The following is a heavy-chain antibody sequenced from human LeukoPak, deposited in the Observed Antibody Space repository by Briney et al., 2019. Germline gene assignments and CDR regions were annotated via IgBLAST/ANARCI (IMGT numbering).Heavy chain of an antibody. CDR2: ISSSSSTI. J-gene: IGHJ6*02. D-gene: IGHD6-13*01. V-gene: IGHV3-48*02. Sequence: GGSLRLSCAASGFTFSSYSMNWVRQAPGKGLEWVSYISSSSSTIYYADSAKGRFTISRDNAKNSLYLQMNSLRDEDTAVYYCAREGSSSSWYSIYYYYYGMDVWGQGTTVTVSS. CDR1: GFTFSSYS. CDR3: AREGSSSSWYSIYYYYYGMDV.